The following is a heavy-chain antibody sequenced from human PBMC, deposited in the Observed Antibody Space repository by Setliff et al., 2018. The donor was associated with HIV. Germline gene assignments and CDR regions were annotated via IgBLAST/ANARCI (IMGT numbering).Heavy chain of an antibody. CDR3: TRHAGRENQLPHTYYYYMDV. Sequence: SETLSLTCAVSGASVSDTIWWSWVRQSPGKGLEWIGSVYHSGTTYYNPSLKSRVTISLDRSKNQFSLKVDSATATDTAVYYCTRHAGRENQLPHTYYYYMDVWGKGATVTVSS. D-gene: IGHD2-2*01. J-gene: IGHJ6*03. CDR1: GASVSDTIW. V-gene: IGHV4-4*02. CDR2: VYHSGTT.